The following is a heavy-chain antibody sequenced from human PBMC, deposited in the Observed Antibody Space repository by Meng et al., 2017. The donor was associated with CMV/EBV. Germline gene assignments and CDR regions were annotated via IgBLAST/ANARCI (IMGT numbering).Heavy chain of an antibody. CDR3: ARTGTNLAYYFDY. Sequence: VSGGSISSSNGWSWVRQPPGKGLEWIGEIYHSGSTNYNPSLKSRVTISVDKSKNQFSLKLSSVTAADTAVYYCARTGTNLAYYFDYWGQGTLVTVSS. V-gene: IGHV4-4*02. CDR1: GGSISSSNG. CDR2: IYHSGST. D-gene: IGHD1-1*01. J-gene: IGHJ4*02.